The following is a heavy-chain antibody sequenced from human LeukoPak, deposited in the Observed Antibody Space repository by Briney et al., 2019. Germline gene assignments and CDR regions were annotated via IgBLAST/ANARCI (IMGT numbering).Heavy chain of an antibody. J-gene: IGHJ3*01. CDR3: ARDRFPPASSGLDAFDL. D-gene: IGHD6-19*01. CDR1: GFTFSSYS. Sequence: GGSLRLSCAASGFTFSSYSMTWVRQAPGKGLEWVSYISSSSSTIYYADSVKGRFTISRDNSKNTLYLQMNSLRAEDTAVYYCARDRFPPASSGLDAFDLWGQGTMVTVSS. V-gene: IGHV3-48*01. CDR2: ISSSSSTI.